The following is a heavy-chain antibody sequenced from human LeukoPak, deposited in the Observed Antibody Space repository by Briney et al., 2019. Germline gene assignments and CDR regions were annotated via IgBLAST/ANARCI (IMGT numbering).Heavy chain of an antibody. D-gene: IGHD3-10*01. CDR1: GGSISSSSYY. CDR3: ARPGRPNYGSGSPKLRGAFDY. CDR2: IYYSGST. J-gene: IGHJ4*02. Sequence: PSETLSLTCTVSGGSISSSSYYWGWIRQPPGNGLEWIGSIYYSGSTYYNPSLKSRVTISVDTSKNQFSLKLSSVTAADTAVYYCARPGRPNYGSGSPKLRGAFDYWGQGTLVTVSS. V-gene: IGHV4-39*07.